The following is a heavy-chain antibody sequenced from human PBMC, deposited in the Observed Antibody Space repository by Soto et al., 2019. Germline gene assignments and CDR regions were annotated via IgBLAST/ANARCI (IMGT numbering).Heavy chain of an antibody. J-gene: IGHJ4*02. Sequence: LRLSCAASGFTSSGYAMHWVRQAPGKGLEWVAVIWYDGTNTYYGDSVKGRFTITKDTSKNQVVLTMTNMDPVDTATYYCAHRHIDRSGYYPGYFDYWGQGTLVTVSS. CDR1: GFTSSGYA. CDR3: AHRHIDRSGYYPGYFDY. CDR2: IWYDGTNT. D-gene: IGHD3-22*01. V-gene: IGHV3-33*03.